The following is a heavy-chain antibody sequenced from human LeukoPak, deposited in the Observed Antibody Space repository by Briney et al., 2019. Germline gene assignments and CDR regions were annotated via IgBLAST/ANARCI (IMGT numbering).Heavy chain of an antibody. J-gene: IGHJ5*02. CDR3: AREIFTLTTVTTGGWFDP. Sequence: SETLSLTCTVSGGSISSSSYYWGWIRQPPGKGLEWIGSIYYSGSTYYNPSLKSRVTISVDTSKNQFSLKLSSVTAADTAVYYCAREIFTLTTVTTGGWFDPWGQGTLVTVSS. D-gene: IGHD4-17*01. CDR2: IYYSGST. V-gene: IGHV4-39*07. CDR1: GGSISSSSYY.